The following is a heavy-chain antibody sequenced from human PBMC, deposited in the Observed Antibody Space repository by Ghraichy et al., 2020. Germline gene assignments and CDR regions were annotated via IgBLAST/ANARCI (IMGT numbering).Heavy chain of an antibody. J-gene: IGHJ4*02. CDR2: ISSSSSTI. CDR3: ARAGYYYDSSGYYRVERYYFDY. CDR1: GFTFSRYS. V-gene: IGHV3-48*02. D-gene: IGHD3-22*01. Sequence: SCAASGFTFSRYSMNWVRQAPGKGLEWVSHISSSSSTIYYADSVKGRFTISRDNAKNSLYLQMNSLRDEDTAVYYCARAGYYYDSSGYYRVERYYFDYWGQGTLVTVSS.